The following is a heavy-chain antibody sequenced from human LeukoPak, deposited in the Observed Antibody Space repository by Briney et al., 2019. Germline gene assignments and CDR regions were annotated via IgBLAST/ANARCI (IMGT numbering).Heavy chain of an antibody. D-gene: IGHD6-19*01. CDR2: ISSSGSIT. Sequence: GECLRLSCAASGFIFSSYEMKWVRQAPGKGLEGVSYISSSGSITYYADSVKGRFTISRDNAKKSLYLQMNSLRAEDTAVYYCARIAVTGMWYFDYWSQGTQVTVSS. V-gene: IGHV3-48*03. CDR1: GFIFSSYE. J-gene: IGHJ4*02. CDR3: ARIAVTGMWYFDY.